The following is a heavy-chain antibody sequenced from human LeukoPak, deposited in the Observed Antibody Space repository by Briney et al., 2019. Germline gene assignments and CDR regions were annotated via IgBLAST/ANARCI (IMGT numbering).Heavy chain of an antibody. V-gene: IGHV4-59*01. D-gene: IGHD6-13*01. Sequence: SETLSLTCTVSGGSISSYYWSWIRQPPGKGLEWIGYIYYSGSTNYNPSLKSRVTISVDTSKNQFSLKLSSVTAADTAVYYCAGGLAAAGTGNWFDPWGQGTLVTVSS. J-gene: IGHJ5*02. CDR2: IYYSGST. CDR3: AGGLAAAGTGNWFDP. CDR1: GGSISSYY.